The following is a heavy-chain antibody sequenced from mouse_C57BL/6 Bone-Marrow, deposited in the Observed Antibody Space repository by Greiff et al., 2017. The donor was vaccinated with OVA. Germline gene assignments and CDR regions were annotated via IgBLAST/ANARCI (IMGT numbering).Heavy chain of an antibody. V-gene: IGHV1-82*01. CDR1: GYAFSSSW. D-gene: IGHD1-1*01. CDR3: AKGYGSSYDYYAMDY. CDR2: IYPGDGDT. J-gene: IGHJ4*01. Sequence: QVQLQQSGPELVKPGASVKISCKASGYAFSSSWMNWVKQRPGKGLEWIGRIYPGDGDTNYNGTFKGKATLTADKSSSTAYMQLSSLTSEDSAVYVCAKGYGSSYDYYAMDYWGQGTSVTVSS.